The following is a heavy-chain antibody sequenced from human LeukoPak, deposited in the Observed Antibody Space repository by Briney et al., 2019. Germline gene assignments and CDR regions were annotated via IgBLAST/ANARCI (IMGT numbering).Heavy chain of an antibody. J-gene: IGHJ4*02. Sequence: PSETLSLTCTVSGGSISSYYWSWLRQPAGKGLEWIGRIYSSGSTNYNPSLKSRVTMSVDTSKNQFSLKLSSVTAADTAVYYCAREYRTIALARFDYWGQGTLVTVSS. CDR2: IYSSGST. D-gene: IGHD4/OR15-4a*01. CDR1: GGSISSYY. V-gene: IGHV4-4*07. CDR3: AREYRTIALARFDY.